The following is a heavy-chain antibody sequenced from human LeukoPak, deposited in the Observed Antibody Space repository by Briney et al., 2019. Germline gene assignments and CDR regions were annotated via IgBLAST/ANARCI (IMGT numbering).Heavy chain of an antibody. CDR3: ARVGSSGWYRHTCGY. CDR1: GYTFTSYD. CDR2: MNPNSGNT. J-gene: IGHJ4*02. V-gene: IGHV1-8*01. D-gene: IGHD6-19*01. Sequence: ASVKVSCKASGYTFTSYDINWVRQATGQGLEWMGWMNPNSGNTGYAQKFQGRVTTTRNTSISTAYMELSSLRSEDTAVYYCARVGSSGWYRHTCGYWGQGTLVTSPQ.